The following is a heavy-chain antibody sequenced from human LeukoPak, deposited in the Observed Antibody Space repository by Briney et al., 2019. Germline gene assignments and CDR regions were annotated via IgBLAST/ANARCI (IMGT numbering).Heavy chain of an antibody. CDR1: GGSITSSNW. Sequence: SGTLSLTCAVSGGSITSSNWWSWVRQPPGKGLEWIGEIYHSGSTNYNPSLKSRVTISVDKSKNQFSLELSSVTAADTAVYYCARDVAAAGADAFDIWGQGTMVTVSS. V-gene: IGHV4-4*02. CDR2: IYHSGST. D-gene: IGHD6-13*01. J-gene: IGHJ3*02. CDR3: ARDVAAAGADAFDI.